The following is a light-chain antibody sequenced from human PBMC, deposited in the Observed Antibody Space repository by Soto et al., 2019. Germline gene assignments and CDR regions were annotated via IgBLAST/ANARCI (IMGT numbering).Light chain of an antibody. CDR2: DTS. CDR3: LISYSGDRV. CDR1: TGAVTSGHY. V-gene: IGLV7-46*01. J-gene: IGLJ3*02. Sequence: QAVVTQEPSLTVSPGGTVTLTCGSSTGAVTSGHYPYWFQQKPGQAPRTLIYDTSNKHSWTPARFSGSLLGGKAALTLSGAQTEDEDEYYCLISYSGDRVLGAGTQLTVL.